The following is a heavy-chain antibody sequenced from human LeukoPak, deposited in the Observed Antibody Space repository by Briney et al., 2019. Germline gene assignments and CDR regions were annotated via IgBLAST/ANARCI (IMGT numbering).Heavy chain of an antibody. V-gene: IGHV3-74*01. J-gene: IGHJ4*02. D-gene: IGHD3-22*01. CDR2: IDPGNIT. CDR3: ARPFYFDSIDI. Sequence: PGGSLRLSCVGSGSTFSSSYMNWVRQVPGKGLAWVSRIDPGNITTYADSVKGRFTISRDNAKNTLYLQMNSLRAEDTAVYYCARPFYFDSIDIWGQGTLVTVSS. CDR1: GSTFSSSY.